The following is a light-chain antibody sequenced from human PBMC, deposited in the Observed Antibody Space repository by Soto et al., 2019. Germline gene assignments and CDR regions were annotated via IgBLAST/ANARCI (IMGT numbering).Light chain of an antibody. CDR1: QSVTSY. CDR3: QQRSNYPLT. Sequence: EIVLTQSPATLSFSPGERATLSCRASQSVTSYLAWYQQKPGQAPRLLIYDASNRATGIPARFSGSGSGTDFTLTISSLEPEDFAVYYCQQRSNYPLTFGGGTKVEIK. CDR2: DAS. J-gene: IGKJ4*01. V-gene: IGKV3-11*01.